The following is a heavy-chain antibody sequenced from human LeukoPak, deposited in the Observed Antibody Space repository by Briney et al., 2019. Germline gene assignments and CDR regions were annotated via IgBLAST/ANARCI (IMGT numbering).Heavy chain of an antibody. CDR3: ARDRARIAVAGTGAFDI. V-gene: IGHV1-69*05. CDR1: GGTFSSYA. CDR2: IIPIFGTA. Sequence: ASVKVSCKASGGTFSSYAISWVRQAPGQGLEWMGGIIPIFGTANYAQKFQGRVTITTDESTSTAYMELSSLRSEDTAVYYCARDRARIAVAGTGAFDIWGQGTMVTVSS. J-gene: IGHJ3*02. D-gene: IGHD6-19*01.